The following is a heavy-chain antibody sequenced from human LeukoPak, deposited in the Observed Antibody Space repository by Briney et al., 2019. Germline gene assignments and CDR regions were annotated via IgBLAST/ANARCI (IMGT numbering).Heavy chain of an antibody. CDR3: AKWSQWLVACDY. CDR2: IRQDGSGK. Sequence: GGSLRLSCAASGFTFSSYWMSWVRQAPGKGLEWVANIRQDGSGKYYVDSVKGRFTISRDNAKNTLYLQMNSLRAEDTAVYYCAKWSQWLVACDYWGQGTLVTVSS. J-gene: IGHJ4*02. V-gene: IGHV3-7*01. D-gene: IGHD6-19*01. CDR1: GFTFSSYW.